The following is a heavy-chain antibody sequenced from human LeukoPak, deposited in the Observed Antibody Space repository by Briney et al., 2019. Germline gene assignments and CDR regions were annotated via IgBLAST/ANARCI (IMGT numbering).Heavy chain of an antibody. Sequence: SGTLSLTCSVSADSISGSSYYWGWIRQPPGKGLEWIGGISYSGTTKKNPSLESRITMSVDTSKNQFSLNLNSVTAADTAMYYCARQRTVVTPEFFDFWGQGTLVIVSS. D-gene: IGHD4-23*01. CDR1: ADSISGSSYY. CDR2: ISYSGTT. CDR3: ARQRTVVTPEFFDF. V-gene: IGHV4-39*01. J-gene: IGHJ4*02.